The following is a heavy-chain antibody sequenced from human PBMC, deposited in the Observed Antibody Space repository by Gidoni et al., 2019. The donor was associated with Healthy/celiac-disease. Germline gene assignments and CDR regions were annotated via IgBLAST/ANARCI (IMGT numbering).Heavy chain of an antibody. CDR1: GFPFSSYG. J-gene: IGHJ4*02. CDR3: ASHSGGDDFYFDY. Sequence: QVQLVESGGCVVQPGRSRRLPCAASGFPFSSYGMHWVRQAPGKGLEWVAVIWYDGSNKYYADSVKGRFTISRDNSKNTLYLQMNSLRAEDTAVYYCASHSGGDDFYFDYWGQGTLVTVSS. D-gene: IGHD3-16*01. V-gene: IGHV3-33*01. CDR2: IWYDGSNK.